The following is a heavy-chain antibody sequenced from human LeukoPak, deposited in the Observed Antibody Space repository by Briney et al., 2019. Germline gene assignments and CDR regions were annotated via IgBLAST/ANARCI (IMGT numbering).Heavy chain of an antibody. CDR2: ISYDGSNK. V-gene: IGHV3-30-3*01. J-gene: IGHJ4*02. Sequence: GGSLRLSCAASGFTFGSYAMHWVRQAPGKGLEWVAVISYDGSNKYYADSVKGRFTISRDNSKNTLYLQMNSLRAEDTAVYYCARAYYDSSGYPFGPLDYWGQGTLVTVSS. D-gene: IGHD3-22*01. CDR1: GFTFGSYA. CDR3: ARAYYDSSGYPFGPLDY.